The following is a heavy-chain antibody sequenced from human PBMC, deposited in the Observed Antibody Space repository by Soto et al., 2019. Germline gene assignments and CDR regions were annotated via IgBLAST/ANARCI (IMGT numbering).Heavy chain of an antibody. J-gene: IGHJ4*02. V-gene: IGHV4-59*01. Sequence: QVQLQESGPGLVKPSETLSLTCTVSGGSISSYYWSWIRPPPGNGLEWIGDIYYSGSTNYNPSLKSQLTISVDKSKIQFSLKLSSVTAADTAVYYCARQDCSGGSCCLFDYWGQGTLVTVSS. CDR3: ARQDCSGGSCCLFDY. D-gene: IGHD2-15*01. CDR1: GGSISSYY. CDR2: IYYSGST.